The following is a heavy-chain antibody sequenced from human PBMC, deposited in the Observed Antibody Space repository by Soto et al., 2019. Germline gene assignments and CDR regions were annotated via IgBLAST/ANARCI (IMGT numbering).Heavy chain of an antibody. Sequence: GGSLRLSCAASGLTFSRSDMHWVRQTTGKNLKWVSAIGTANDTYYADSVKGRFTISRENAENSLYLQMNSLRVGDTALYYCARGSQFRLGESSGRDTFDVWGQGTMVTVPS. CDR1: GLTFSRSD. D-gene: IGHD3-16*02. J-gene: IGHJ3*01. CDR2: IGTANDT. V-gene: IGHV3-13*04. CDR3: ARGSQFRLGESSGRDTFDV.